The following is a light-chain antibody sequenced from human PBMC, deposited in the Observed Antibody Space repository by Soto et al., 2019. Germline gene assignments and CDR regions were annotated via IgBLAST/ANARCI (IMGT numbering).Light chain of an antibody. V-gene: IGLV2-14*01. CDR2: EVS. CDR3: NAHTSGDFRG. J-gene: IGLJ1*01. Sequence: QSVLTQPASVSGSPGQSSTISCTGTSSDVGRYNHVSWYLHHPGKAPKLLISEVSKRPSGVSNRFSRSKSDYTASLTSSGLQAEDEADYYCNAHTSGDFRGFGTGTKLTVL. CDR1: SSDVGRYNH.